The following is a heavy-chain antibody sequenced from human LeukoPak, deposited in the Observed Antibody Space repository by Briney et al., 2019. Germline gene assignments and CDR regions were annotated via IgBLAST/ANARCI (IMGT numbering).Heavy chain of an antibody. Sequence: GGSLRLSCAASGFTFSSYWMSWVRQAPGKGLEWVANIKQDGSEKYYVDSVKGRFTISRDNAKNSLYLQMNSLTAEDTAVYYCARDRAHVLLWFGELGDDSPRFDYWGQGTLVTVSS. CDR2: IKQDGSEK. D-gene: IGHD3-10*01. V-gene: IGHV3-7*01. CDR1: GFTFSSYW. J-gene: IGHJ4*02. CDR3: ARDRAHVLLWFGELGDDSPRFDY.